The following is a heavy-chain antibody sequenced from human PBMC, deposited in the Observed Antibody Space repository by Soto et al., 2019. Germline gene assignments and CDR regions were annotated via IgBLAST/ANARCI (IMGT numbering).Heavy chain of an antibody. Sequence: PGGSLRLSCAASGFTFSSYAMHWVRQAPGKGLEWVAVISYDGSNKYYADSVKGRFTISRDNSKNTLYLQMNSLRAEDTAVYYCARDLYYLGGDQLLSVYGMDVWGQGTTVTVSS. CDR1: GFTFSSYA. J-gene: IGHJ6*02. CDR3: ARDLYYLGGDQLLSVYGMDV. V-gene: IGHV3-30-3*01. D-gene: IGHD2-2*01. CDR2: ISYDGSNK.